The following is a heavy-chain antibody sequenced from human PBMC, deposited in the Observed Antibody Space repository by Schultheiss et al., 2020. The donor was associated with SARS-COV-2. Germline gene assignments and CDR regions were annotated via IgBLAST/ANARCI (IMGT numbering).Heavy chain of an antibody. Sequence: GGSLRLSCEASGFTFSSYAMHWVRQAPGKGLEWVAVIWYDGSNKYYADSVKGRFTISRDNAKDTLYLQVNSLRAEDTAVYYCARGPYSRSWHSYIDFWGRGXXXXXSS. CDR1: GFTFSSYA. CDR3: ARGPYSRSWHSYIDF. D-gene: IGHD6-13*01. CDR2: IWYDGSNK. J-gene: IGHJ4*01. V-gene: IGHV3-33*08.